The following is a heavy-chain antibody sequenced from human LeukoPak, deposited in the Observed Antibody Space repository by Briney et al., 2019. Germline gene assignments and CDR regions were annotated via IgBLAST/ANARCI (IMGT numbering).Heavy chain of an antibody. D-gene: IGHD6-19*01. Sequence: GGSLRLSCAASGFTFSDYYMSWVRQAPGKGLEWGSYISSSGSTIYYADSVKGRFTISRDNAKNSLYLQMNSLRAEDTAVYYCARDHIAVAGTFDYWGQGTLVTVSS. CDR3: ARDHIAVAGTFDY. CDR2: ISSSGSTI. CDR1: GFTFSDYY. V-gene: IGHV3-11*01. J-gene: IGHJ4*02.